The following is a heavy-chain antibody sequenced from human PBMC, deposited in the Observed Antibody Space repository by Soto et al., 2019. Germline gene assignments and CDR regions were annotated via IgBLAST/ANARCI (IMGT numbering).Heavy chain of an antibody. Sequence: PSQTLSLTCAISGDSVSSNSAAWNWIRQSPSRGLEWLGRTYYRSKWYNDYAVSVKSRITINPDTSKNQFSLQSNSVTPEDTAVYYCAKQKGYYYGSGSPYWYMDVWGKGTTVTVSS. CDR1: GDSVSSNSAA. CDR2: TYYRSKWYN. V-gene: IGHV6-1*01. D-gene: IGHD3-10*01. CDR3: AKQKGYYYGSGSPYWYMDV. J-gene: IGHJ6*03.